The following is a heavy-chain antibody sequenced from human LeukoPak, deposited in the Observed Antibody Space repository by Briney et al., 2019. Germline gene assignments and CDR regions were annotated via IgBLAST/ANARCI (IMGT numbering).Heavy chain of an antibody. J-gene: IGHJ4*02. D-gene: IGHD2-2*01. CDR1: GGSISSGSFY. V-gene: IGHV4-61*02. CDR3: ARGGDGNQLPATYYFNY. Sequence: KASETLSLTCAVSGGSISSGSFYWTWIRQPADKGLEWIGRIYTSGSTNYNPSLKSRVTISVDTSKNQFSLKLSSVTAADTAVYYCARGGDGNQLPATYYFNYWGQGTLVTVSS. CDR2: IYTSGST.